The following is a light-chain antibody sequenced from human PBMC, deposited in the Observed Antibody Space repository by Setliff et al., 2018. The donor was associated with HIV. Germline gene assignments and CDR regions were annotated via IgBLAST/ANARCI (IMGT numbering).Light chain of an antibody. CDR3: CSYAGNYVFV. CDR1: SSDIGGYNY. J-gene: IGLJ1*01. V-gene: IGLV2-11*01. CDR2: DIT. Sequence: QSVLAQPRSVSGSPGQSVTFSCTGASSDIGGYNYVSWYQQHPGKAPKLLIYDITKRPSGVPDRFSGFKSGNTASLTIFGLQAEDEADYYCCSYAGNYVFVFGGGTKVTVL.